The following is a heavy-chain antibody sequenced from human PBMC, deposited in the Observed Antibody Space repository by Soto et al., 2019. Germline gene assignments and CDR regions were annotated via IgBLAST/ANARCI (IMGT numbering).Heavy chain of an antibody. V-gene: IGHV3-23*01. CDR2: ISGSGGSK. CDR1: GFTFSSYA. D-gene: IGHD3-9*01. CDR3: ANSIRSFDWLLHLDY. Sequence: GGSLRLSCAASGFTFSSYAMSWVRQAPGKGLEWVSAISGSGGSKYYADSVKGRFTISRDNSKNTLYLQMNGLRAEDTAVYYCANSIRSFDWLLHLDYWGQGTLVTVSS. J-gene: IGHJ4*02.